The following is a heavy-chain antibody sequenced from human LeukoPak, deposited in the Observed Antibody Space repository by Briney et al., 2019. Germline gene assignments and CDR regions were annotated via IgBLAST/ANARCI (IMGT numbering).Heavy chain of an antibody. V-gene: IGHV4-39*01. CDR2: IYYSGSS. CDR3: ARHVDTATDYFDY. D-gene: IGHD5-18*01. Sequence: PSETLSLTCTVSGGSISSVDYYWSWIRQPPGKGLEWIGSIYYSGSSYYNPSLKSRVTISVHTSKNQFSLKLSSVTAADTAVYYCARHVDTATDYFDYWGQGTLVTVSS. CDR1: GGSISSVDYY. J-gene: IGHJ4*02.